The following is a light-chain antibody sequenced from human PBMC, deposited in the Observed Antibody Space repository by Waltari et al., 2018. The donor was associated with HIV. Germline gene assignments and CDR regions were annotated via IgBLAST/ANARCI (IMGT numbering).Light chain of an antibody. CDR2: EVS. CDR1: SSDVGGYNY. V-gene: IGLV2-14*01. Sequence: QSALTQPASVSGSPGQSITISCTGTSSDVGGYNYVSWYQQHPGKAPKFMIYEVSNRASGSSKRFSVSKSGNTASLTISGLQAEDEADYYCSSYTSTSTGVFGTGTKVTVL. CDR3: SSYTSTSTGV. J-gene: IGLJ1*01.